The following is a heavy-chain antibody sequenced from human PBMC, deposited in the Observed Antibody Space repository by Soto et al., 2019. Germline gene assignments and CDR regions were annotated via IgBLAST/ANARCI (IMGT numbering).Heavy chain of an antibody. D-gene: IGHD1-20*01. CDR3: GKDISPGSIDY. V-gene: IGHV3-33*06. CDR2: IWAHGTDQ. J-gene: IGHJ4*02. CDR1: GYSITNHG. Sequence: QVHLAQSGGGVVQPGRSLTLSCAASGYSITNHGMHWVRQAPGKGLEWVALIWAHGTDQYYADSVKGRFTVSRDTSTNTVYLKIKSLGAEERARYSWGKDISPGSIDYGGQGPLFTVSS.